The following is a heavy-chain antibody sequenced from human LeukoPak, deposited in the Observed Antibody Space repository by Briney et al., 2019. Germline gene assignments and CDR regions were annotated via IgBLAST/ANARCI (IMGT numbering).Heavy chain of an antibody. V-gene: IGHV3-9*01. CDR3: TKSRHYDFWTTYPDS. J-gene: IGHJ5*01. CDR2: INWNSGTI. CDR1: GFTFDDYG. D-gene: IGHD3-3*01. Sequence: GRSLRPSCVGSGFTFDDYGMSWVRQAPGKGLEWVSGINWNSGTIGYADSVTGRFTISRDNAKKSLYLEMNSLRRDDTAFYYCTKSRHYDFWTTYPDSWGQGTLVTVSS.